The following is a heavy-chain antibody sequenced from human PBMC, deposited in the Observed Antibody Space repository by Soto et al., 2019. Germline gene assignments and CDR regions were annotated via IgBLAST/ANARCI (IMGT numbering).Heavy chain of an antibody. V-gene: IGHV3-48*02. CDR1: GFTFSSYS. Sequence: GGSLRLSCAASGFTFSSYSMNWVRQAPGKGLEWVSYISSSSSTIYYADSVKGRFTISRDNAKNSLYLQMISLRDEDTALYYCASAIYDFWSGYRGAPGDYWGQGTLVTVSS. CDR2: ISSSSSTI. CDR3: ASAIYDFWSGYRGAPGDY. J-gene: IGHJ4*02. D-gene: IGHD3-3*01.